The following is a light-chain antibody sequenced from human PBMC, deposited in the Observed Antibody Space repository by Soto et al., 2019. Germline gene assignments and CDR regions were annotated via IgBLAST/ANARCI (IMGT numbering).Light chain of an antibody. CDR1: SSNKY. Sequence: QSALTQPASVSGSPGQSITISCPGTSSNKYVSWFQQHPGKVPKLMIYEVSNRPSGVSNRFSGSKSGNTASLTISGLQAEDEADYYCAAWDDSLSEYVFGTGTKLTVL. CDR2: EVS. V-gene: IGLV2-14*01. J-gene: IGLJ1*01. CDR3: AAWDDSLSEYV.